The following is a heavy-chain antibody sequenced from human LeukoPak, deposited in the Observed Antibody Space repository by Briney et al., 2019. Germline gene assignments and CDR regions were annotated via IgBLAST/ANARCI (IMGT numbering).Heavy chain of an antibody. J-gene: IGHJ4*02. CDR1: GYPFTGYY. D-gene: IGHD3-22*01. V-gene: IGHV1-2*02. Sequence: ASVKVSCKASGYPFTGYYLHWVRQAPGQGLEWMGWINPNSGFTNYAQKFQGRVTMTRDTSISTAYMELNRLRSDDTAVYYCTRTYYYDSSGNYFDYWGQGSLVTVSS. CDR3: TRTYYYDSSGNYFDY. CDR2: INPNSGFT.